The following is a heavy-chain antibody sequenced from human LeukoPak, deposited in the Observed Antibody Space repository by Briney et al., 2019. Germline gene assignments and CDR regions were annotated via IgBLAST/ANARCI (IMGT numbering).Heavy chain of an antibody. CDR3: ARSALVTSYYFDY. CDR2: MNPNSGIT. CDR1: GYSFTNYD. D-gene: IGHD3-9*01. J-gene: IGHJ4*02. Sequence: ASVKVSCKASGYSFTNYDINWVRQATGQGLEWMGWMNPNSGITAYAQKFQGRVTMTRDTSTSTAYMELRSLRSDDTAVYYCARSALVTSYYFDYWGQGTLVTVSS. V-gene: IGHV1-8*02.